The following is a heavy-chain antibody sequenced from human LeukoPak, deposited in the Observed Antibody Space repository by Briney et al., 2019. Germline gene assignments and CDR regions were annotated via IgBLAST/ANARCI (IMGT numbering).Heavy chain of an antibody. CDR3: ARGPGENYYYYYYMDV. CDR2: MNPNSGNT. CDR1: GYTFTSYD. Sequence: ASVTVSCKASGYTFTSYDINWVRQATGQGLEWMGWMNPNSGNTGYAQKFQGRVTITRNTSISTAYMELSSLRSEDTAVYYCARGPGENYYYYYYMDVWGKGTTVTVSS. D-gene: IGHD3-10*01. V-gene: IGHV1-8*03. J-gene: IGHJ6*03.